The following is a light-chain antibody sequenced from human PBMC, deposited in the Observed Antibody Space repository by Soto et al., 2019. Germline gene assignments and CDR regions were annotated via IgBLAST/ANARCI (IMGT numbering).Light chain of an antibody. CDR1: PSVLYSANNENY. V-gene: IGKV4-1*01. CDR3: QQYYSTPWA. CDR2: WAS. Sequence: DIVMTQSRDSLSVSLGERATINFKSIPSVLYSANNENYLAWYQQKPGHPPKLLIYWASTRESGVPDRFSGSGSRTDFTLTISSLQAEDVAVYYCQQYYSTPWAFGQGTKV. J-gene: IGKJ1*01.